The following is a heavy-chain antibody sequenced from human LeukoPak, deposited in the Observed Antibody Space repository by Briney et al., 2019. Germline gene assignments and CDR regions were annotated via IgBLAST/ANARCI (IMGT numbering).Heavy chain of an antibody. CDR3: AGYGSGSYHKAFDY. CDR2: VHSSGYT. J-gene: IGHJ4*02. V-gene: IGHV4-59*01. D-gene: IGHD3-10*01. Sequence: PSETLSLTCSVSGGSMSSYYWAWIRQPPGKGLEWIAYVHSSGYTSYNPSLKSRVTISIDTSKNQFSLKLNSVTAADTAVYYCAGYGSGSYHKAFDYWGQGTLVTVSS. CDR1: GGSMSSYY.